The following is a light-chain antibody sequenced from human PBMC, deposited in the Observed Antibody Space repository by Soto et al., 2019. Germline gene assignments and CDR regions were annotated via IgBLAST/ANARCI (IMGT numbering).Light chain of an antibody. V-gene: IGLV1-44*01. CDR3: AAWDDSLNGIYV. CDR1: SSNIGSNT. Sequence: QSVLTQPPSASGTPGQRVTISCSGSSSNIGSNTVSWYQQLPGTAPKLLIYSNNQRPSGVPDRVSGSKSGTAASLAISGLQSEDEADYYCAAWDDSLNGIYVFGTGTKLTVL. CDR2: SNN. J-gene: IGLJ1*01.